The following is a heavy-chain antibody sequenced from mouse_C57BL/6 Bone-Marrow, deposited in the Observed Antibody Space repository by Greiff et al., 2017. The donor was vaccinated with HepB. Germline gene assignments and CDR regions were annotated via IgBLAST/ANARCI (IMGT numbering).Heavy chain of an antibody. CDR2: IYPGDGDT. D-gene: IGHD1-1*01. V-gene: IGHV1-80*01. Sequence: LVESGAELVKPGASVKISCKASGYAFSSYWMNWVKQRPGKGLEWIGQIYPGDGDTNYNGKFKGKATLTADKSSSTAYMQLSSLTSEDSAVYFCARTYYYGSSPYYFDYWGQGTTLTVSS. CDR3: ARTYYYGSSPYYFDY. CDR1: GYAFSSYW. J-gene: IGHJ2*01.